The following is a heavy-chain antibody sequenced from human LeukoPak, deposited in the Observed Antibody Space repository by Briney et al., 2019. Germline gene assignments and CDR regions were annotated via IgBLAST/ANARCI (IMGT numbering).Heavy chain of an antibody. V-gene: IGHV3-7*01. CDR1: GFTFSNDW. D-gene: IGHD3-10*01. Sequence: QPGGSLRLSCEASGFTFSNDWMSWVRQAPGKGLEWLANINQGGSEQYYVDSVKGRFTISRDNAKKSLYLQINGLRVEDTAVHYCARAEVGRGSPTNVWGQGTLVTVSS. CDR3: ARAEVGRGSPTNV. J-gene: IGHJ4*02. CDR2: INQGGSEQ.